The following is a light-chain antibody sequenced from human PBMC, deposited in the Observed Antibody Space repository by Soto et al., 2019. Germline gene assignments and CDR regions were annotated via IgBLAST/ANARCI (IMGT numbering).Light chain of an antibody. CDR1: SSDVGSYNR. CDR2: EAS. CDR3: SLYTSSSTVV. Sequence: QSALTQPPSVSGPPGQSVTISCTGTSSDVGSYNRVSWYQQPPGTAPKLMIYEASNRPSGVPDRFSGSKSGNTASLTISGLQAEDEADYYCSLYTSSSTVVFGGGTKVTVL. V-gene: IGLV2-18*01. J-gene: IGLJ2*01.